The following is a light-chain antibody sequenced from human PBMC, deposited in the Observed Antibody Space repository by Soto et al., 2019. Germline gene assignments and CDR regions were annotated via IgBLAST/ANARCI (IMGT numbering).Light chain of an antibody. CDR3: QQNNSAPLT. CDR1: QTITKY. Sequence: IQMTQSPSSLSASVGDRVTITCRASQTITKYLNWYQQKPGKDPKLLIFAASSLQSGVPSRFSGSGSGTDFTLTISSLQPEDSATYFCQQNNSAPLTFGGGTKVEIK. CDR2: AAS. J-gene: IGKJ4*01. V-gene: IGKV1-39*01.